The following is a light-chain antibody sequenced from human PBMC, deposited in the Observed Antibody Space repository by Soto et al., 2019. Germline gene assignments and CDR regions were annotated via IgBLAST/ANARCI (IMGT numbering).Light chain of an antibody. J-gene: IGLJ2*01. CDR2: DVS. Sequence: QSALTQPRSVSGSPGQSVTISCTGTSSDVGGYNYVSWYQQHPGKSPKLMIYDVSKRPSGVPDRFSGSNSGNTASLTISGFQAEDEADYYCCPFAGSHVVFGGGTQVTVL. CDR3: CPFAGSHVV. V-gene: IGLV2-11*01. CDR1: SSDVGGYNY.